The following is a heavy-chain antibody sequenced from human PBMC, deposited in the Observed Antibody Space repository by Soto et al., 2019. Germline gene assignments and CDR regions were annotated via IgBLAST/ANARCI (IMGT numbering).Heavy chain of an antibody. CDR3: ARTSMQSRGYSYGHGGMDV. J-gene: IGHJ6*02. CDR1: GYSFTSYW. D-gene: IGHD5-18*01. V-gene: IGHV5-10-1*01. CDR2: IDPSDSYT. Sequence: EVQLVQSGAEVKKPGESLRISCKGSGYSFTSYWISWVRQMPGKGLEWMGRIDPSDSYTNYSPSFQGHVTISADKSISTAYLQWSSPKASHTAMYYCARTSMQSRGYSYGHGGMDVWGQGTTVTVSS.